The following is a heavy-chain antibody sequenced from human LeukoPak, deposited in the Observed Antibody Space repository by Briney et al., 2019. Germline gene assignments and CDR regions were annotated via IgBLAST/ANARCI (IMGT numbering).Heavy chain of an antibody. J-gene: IGHJ4*02. D-gene: IGHD5-18*01. V-gene: IGHV3-30*18. CDR3: AKDRYSYAFKYSDS. Sequence: PGGSLRLSCAASRFTFSSYGMHWVRQAPGKGLDWVAVISNDGSKKYYADSVKGRFTISRDNSKNTLSLQVSSLRTEDTAVYYCAKDRYSYAFKYSDSWGQGTLVTVSS. CDR2: ISNDGSKK. CDR1: RFTFSSYG.